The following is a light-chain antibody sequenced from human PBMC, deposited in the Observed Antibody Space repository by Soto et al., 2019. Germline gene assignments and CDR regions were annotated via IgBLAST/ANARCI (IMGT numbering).Light chain of an antibody. J-gene: IGLJ2*01. CDR3: SSFAGNNNLV. CDR1: SSDVGGDNY. Sequence: QSALTQPPSASGSPGQSVTISCTGTSSDVGGDNYVYWYQQHPGKAPKLMISEVSKRPSGVPDRFSGSKSGNTASLTVSGLQDEDEADYYCSSFAGNNNLVFGGGTKLTVL. CDR2: EVS. V-gene: IGLV2-8*01.